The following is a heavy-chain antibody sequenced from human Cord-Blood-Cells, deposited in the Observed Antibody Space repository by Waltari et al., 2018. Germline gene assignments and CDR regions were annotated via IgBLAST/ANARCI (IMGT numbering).Heavy chain of an antibody. D-gene: IGHD3-10*01. V-gene: IGHV3-7*01. Sequence: EVQLVESGGGLVQPGGSLRLSCAASGFTFSSYWMSWVRQAPGKGLGWVANIKQDGSEKYYVDSVKGRFTISRDNAKNSLYLQMNSLRAEDTAVYYCARTLRFREPHYFDYWGQGTLVTVSS. CDR1: GFTFSSYW. J-gene: IGHJ4*02. CDR3: ARTLRFREPHYFDY. CDR2: IKQDGSEK.